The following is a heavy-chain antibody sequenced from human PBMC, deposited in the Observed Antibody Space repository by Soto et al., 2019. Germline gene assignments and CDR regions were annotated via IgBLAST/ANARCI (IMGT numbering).Heavy chain of an antibody. CDR1: GYSFTSYW. V-gene: IGHV5-10-1*01. CDR3: ARPDSSGYYSYYYGMDV. D-gene: IGHD3-22*01. J-gene: IGHJ6*02. CDR2: IDPSDSYT. Sequence: GESLKISCKGSGYSFTSYWISWVRQMPGKGLEWMGRIDPSDSYTNYSPSFQGHVTISADKSISTAYLQWSSLKASDTAMYYCARPDSSGYYSYYYGMDVCGQGTTVTVSS.